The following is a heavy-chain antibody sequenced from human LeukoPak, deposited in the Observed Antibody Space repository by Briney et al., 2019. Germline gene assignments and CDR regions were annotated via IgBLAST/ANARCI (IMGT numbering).Heavy chain of an antibody. D-gene: IGHD3-10*01. J-gene: IGHJ4*02. V-gene: IGHV1-2*02. CDR3: ARITPYASGSYLYH. Sequence: VASVKVSCKASGYTFTGYYMHWVRQAPGQGLEWMGWINPNSGGTNYAQKFQGRVTMTRDTSISTVYMELSRLRSDDTAVYYCARITPYASGSYLYHWGQGTLVTVSS. CDR2: INPNSGGT. CDR1: GYTFTGYY.